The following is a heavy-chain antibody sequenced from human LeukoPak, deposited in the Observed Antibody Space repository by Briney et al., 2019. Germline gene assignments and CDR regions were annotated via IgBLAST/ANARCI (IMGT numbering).Heavy chain of an antibody. Sequence: PGGSLTLSCAASGFTFSSYAMSWVRQAPGRGLEWVSAISGSGGSTYYADSVKGRLTISRDNSKNTLYLQMNSLRAEDTAVYYCAKDLVGATDYWGQGTLVTVSS. CDR3: AKDLVGATDY. CDR1: GFTFSSYA. CDR2: ISGSGGST. D-gene: IGHD2-8*02. J-gene: IGHJ4*02. V-gene: IGHV3-23*01.